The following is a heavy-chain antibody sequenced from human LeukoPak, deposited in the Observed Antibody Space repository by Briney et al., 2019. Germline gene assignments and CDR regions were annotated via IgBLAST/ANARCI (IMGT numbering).Heavy chain of an antibody. CDR1: GGSISSYY. J-gene: IGHJ6*02. Sequence: PSETLSLTCTVSGGSISSYYWSWIRQPPGKGLEWIGCIYYSGSTNYNPSLKSRVTISVDTSKNQFSLKLSSVTAADTAVYYCARRGYYGSGSMDVWGQGTTVTVSS. CDR3: ARRGYYGSGSMDV. CDR2: IYYSGST. D-gene: IGHD3-10*01. V-gene: IGHV4-59*08.